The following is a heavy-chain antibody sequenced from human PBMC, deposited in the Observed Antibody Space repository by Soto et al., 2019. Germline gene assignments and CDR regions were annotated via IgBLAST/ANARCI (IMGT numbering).Heavy chain of an antibody. D-gene: IGHD1-26*01. CDR2: IYPGDSDT. CDR1: GYSFTSYW. J-gene: IGHJ3*02. CDR3: ASYSGSYLDAFDI. V-gene: IGHV5-51*01. Sequence: AGESLKISCKGSGYSFTSYWIGWVRQMPGKGLEWMGIIYPGDSDTRYSPSFQGQVTISADKSISTAYLQWSSLKASDTAMYYCASYSGSYLDAFDIWGQGTMVTVSS.